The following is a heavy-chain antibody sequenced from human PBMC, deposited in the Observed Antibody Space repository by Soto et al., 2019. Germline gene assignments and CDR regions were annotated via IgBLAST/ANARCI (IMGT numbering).Heavy chain of an antibody. D-gene: IGHD2-8*01. Sequence: EVQLLESGGGWVQPGGSLRLSCAASGFTFSTYAMTWVRLAPGRGLEWVVGIKSSSSPTDYPESVKGRFTISRDNLMNMLFQDMNGLRAEDTALYYCAKTPRGGVSGDWYFDLWGRGTLVTVSS. CDR1: GFTFSTYA. CDR2: IKSSSSPT. V-gene: IGHV3-23*05. CDR3: AKTPRGGVSGDWYFDL. J-gene: IGHJ2*01.